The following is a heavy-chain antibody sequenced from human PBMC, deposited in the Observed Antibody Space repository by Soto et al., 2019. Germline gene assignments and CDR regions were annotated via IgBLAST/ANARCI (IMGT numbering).Heavy chain of an antibody. CDR1: GFTFSNYG. V-gene: IGHV3-66*01. CDR2: IYSADNT. CDR3: ARGSLY. J-gene: IGHJ4*01. Sequence: GGSLRLSCAASGFTFSNYGMYWVRQAPGKGLECVSIIYSADNTFYVDSVKGRFIISRDNSKNTVYLQMNSLRADDTAVYYCARGSLYWGQGTLVTVSS.